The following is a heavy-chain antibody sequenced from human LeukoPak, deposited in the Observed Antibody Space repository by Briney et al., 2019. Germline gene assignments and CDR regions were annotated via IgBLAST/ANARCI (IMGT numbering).Heavy chain of an antibody. D-gene: IGHD3-3*01. Sequence: GGSLRLSCAVSGFTVSSNYMSWVRRAPGKGLEWVANIKLDGSEKNYVDSVKGRFTISRDNTKNSLYLQMNSLRAEDTAVFYCARDQYDTWSRRGNFDSWGQGTLVIVSS. CDR1: GFTVSSNY. J-gene: IGHJ4*02. V-gene: IGHV3-7*03. CDR2: IKLDGSEK. CDR3: ARDQYDTWSRRGNFDS.